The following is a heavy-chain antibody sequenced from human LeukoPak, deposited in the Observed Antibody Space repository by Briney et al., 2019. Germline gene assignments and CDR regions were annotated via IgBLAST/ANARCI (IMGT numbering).Heavy chain of an antibody. CDR1: GYSFTSYW. D-gene: IGHD3-22*01. CDR2: IYPGDSDT. J-gene: IGHJ4*02. CDR3: ARLFESYYYDSSGYYIDY. Sequence: GESLKISCKGSGYSFTSYWIDWVRQMPGKGLEWMGIIYPGDSDTGYSPSFQGQVTISADKSISTAYLQWSSLKASDTAMYYCARLFESYYYDSSGYYIDYWGQGTLVTVSS. V-gene: IGHV5-51*01.